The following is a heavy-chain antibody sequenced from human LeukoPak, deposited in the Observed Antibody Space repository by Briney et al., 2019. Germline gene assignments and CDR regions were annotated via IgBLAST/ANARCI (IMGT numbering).Heavy chain of an antibody. CDR3: ARAMHDFWSGYPGDAFDI. CDR1: GGSISSGGYS. Sequence: SETLSLTCTVSGGSISSGGYSWSWIRQPPGKGLEWIGYIYYSGSTNYNPSLKSRVTISVDTSENQFSLKLSSVTAADTAVYYCARAMHDFWSGYPGDAFDIWGQGTMVTVSS. J-gene: IGHJ3*02. V-gene: IGHV4-61*08. CDR2: IYYSGST. D-gene: IGHD3-3*01.